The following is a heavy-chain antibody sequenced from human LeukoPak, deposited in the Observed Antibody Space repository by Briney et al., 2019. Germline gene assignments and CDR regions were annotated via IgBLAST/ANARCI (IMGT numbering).Heavy chain of an antibody. CDR3: ARHARGYSYGTSDLVY. Sequence: SETLSLTCTVSGGSISSYYWSWIRQPPGKGLEWIGYIYYSGSTNYNPSLKSRVTISVDTSKNQFSLKLSSVTAADTAVYYCARHARGYSYGTSDLVYWGQGTLVTVSS. D-gene: IGHD5-18*01. V-gene: IGHV4-59*08. CDR1: GGSISSYY. CDR2: IYYSGST. J-gene: IGHJ4*02.